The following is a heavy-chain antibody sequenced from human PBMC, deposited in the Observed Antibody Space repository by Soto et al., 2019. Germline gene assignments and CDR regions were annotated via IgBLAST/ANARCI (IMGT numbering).Heavy chain of an antibody. CDR3: ARLEGLATISYYFDF. Sequence: SETLSLTCSVSGDSINSDKYYWGWIRQPPGKGLEWIGSIYFRGNTYYNPSLPTRVTISLDKSKSQFSLKLNSVTAADSAVYFCARLEGLATISYYFDFWGQGALVTVSS. CDR1: GDSINSDKYY. CDR2: IYFRGNT. J-gene: IGHJ4*02. D-gene: IGHD3-9*01. V-gene: IGHV4-39*01.